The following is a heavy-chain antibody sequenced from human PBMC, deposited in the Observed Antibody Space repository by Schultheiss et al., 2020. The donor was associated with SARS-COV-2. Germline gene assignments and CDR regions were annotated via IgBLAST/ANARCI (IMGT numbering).Heavy chain of an antibody. CDR3: ARAYCGGDCYLDAFDI. Sequence: GGSLRLSCAASGFTFSNYDIHWVRQGTGKGLEWVSAIGTAGDTYYPGSVKGRFTISRENAKNSLYLQMNSLRAEDTAVYYCARAYCGGDCYLDAFDIWGQGTMVTVSS. J-gene: IGHJ3*02. V-gene: IGHV3-13*01. CDR2: IGTAGDT. D-gene: IGHD2-21*02. CDR1: GFTFSNYD.